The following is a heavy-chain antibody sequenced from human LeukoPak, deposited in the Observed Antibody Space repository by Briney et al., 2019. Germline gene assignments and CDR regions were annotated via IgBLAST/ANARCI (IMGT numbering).Heavy chain of an antibody. CDR1: GCTFISYG. D-gene: IGHD6-13*01. J-gene: IGHJ3*02. CDR2: IWYDGSNK. CDR3: ARLYSSSWYLAFDI. V-gene: IGHV3-33*01. Sequence: GGSLRLSCAASGCTFISYGMHRVRQAPGKGLEWVAVIWYDGSNKYYADSVKGRFTISRDNSKNTLYLQMNSLRAEDTAVYYCARLYSSSWYLAFDIWGQGTMVTVSS.